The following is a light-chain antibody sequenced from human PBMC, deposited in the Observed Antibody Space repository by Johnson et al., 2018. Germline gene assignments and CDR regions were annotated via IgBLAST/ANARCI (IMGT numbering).Light chain of an antibody. CDR3: GTWDSSLSAGNV. CDR1: SSNIGNNY. J-gene: IGLJ1*01. Sequence: QSVLTQPPSVSAAPGQKVTISCSGSSSNIGNNYVSWYQQLPGPAPKLLIYENNKRPSGIPERFSGSKSGTSATLGITRLQTGGAAAYYCGTWDSSLSAGNVFGTGTKVTV. CDR2: ENN. V-gene: IGLV1-51*02.